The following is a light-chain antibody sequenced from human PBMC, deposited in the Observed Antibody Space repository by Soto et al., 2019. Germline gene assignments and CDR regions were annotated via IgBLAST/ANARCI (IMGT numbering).Light chain of an antibody. Sequence: DIQMTQPPSTLSGSVGDRVTITCRASQTISSWLAWYQQKPGKAPKLLIYKASTLKSGVPSRFSGSGSGTEFTLTLSSLQPDDFASYYCQHYNSYSEAFGQGTEVELK. CDR3: QHYNSYSEA. CDR1: QTISSW. CDR2: KAS. J-gene: IGKJ1*01. V-gene: IGKV1-5*03.